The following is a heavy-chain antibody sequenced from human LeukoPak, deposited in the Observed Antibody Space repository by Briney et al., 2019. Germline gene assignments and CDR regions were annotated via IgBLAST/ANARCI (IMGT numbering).Heavy chain of an antibody. V-gene: IGHV1-18*04. CDR2: ISAYNGNT. J-gene: IGHJ6*04. CDR1: GYTFTSYG. Sequence: ASVKVSCKASGYTFTSYGISWVRQAPGQGLEWMGWISAYNGNTNYAQKHQGRVTMTTDTSTSTAYMELRSLRSDDTAVYYCASSIVVVPAAKAGPYGMDVWGKGTTVTVSS. CDR3: ASSIVVVPAAKAGPYGMDV. D-gene: IGHD2-2*01.